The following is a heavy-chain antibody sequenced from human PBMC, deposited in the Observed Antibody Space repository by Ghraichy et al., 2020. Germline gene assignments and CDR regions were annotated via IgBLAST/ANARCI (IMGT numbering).Heavy chain of an antibody. CDR3: TTDLFLGGFDY. Sequence: GESLNISCAASGFTFSNAWMSWVRQAPGKGLEWVGRIKSKTDGGTTDYAAPVRGRFTISRDDSKNTQYLQMNSLKTEDTAIYFCTTDLFLGGFDYWGQGTLVTVSS. J-gene: IGHJ4*02. CDR1: GFTFSNAW. CDR2: IKSKTDGGTT. D-gene: IGHD3-16*01. V-gene: IGHV3-15*01.